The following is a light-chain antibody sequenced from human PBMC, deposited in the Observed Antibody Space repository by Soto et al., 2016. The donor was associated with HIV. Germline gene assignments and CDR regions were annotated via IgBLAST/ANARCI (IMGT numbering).Light chain of an antibody. V-gene: IGLV3-1*01. CDR1: NLGNTY. Sequence: SYALTQPPSVSVSPGQTASITCSGSNLGNTYASWYQQKPGQSPVLVIYQDTKRSSGIPERFSGSNSGDTATLTISGTQAIDEADYYCQAWDSSTTLYVFGTGTKVTAL. CDR3: QAWDSSTTLYV. CDR2: QDT. J-gene: IGLJ1*01.